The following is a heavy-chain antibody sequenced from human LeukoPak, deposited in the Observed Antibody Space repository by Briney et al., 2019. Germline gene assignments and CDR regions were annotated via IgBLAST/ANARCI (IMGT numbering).Heavy chain of an antibody. J-gene: IGHJ4*02. V-gene: IGHV4-34*01. CDR3: ARGYYYDSSWVLDY. D-gene: IGHD3-22*01. CDR1: GGSFSDYF. Sequence: PSETLSLTCAVYGGSFSDYFWSWIRQPPGKGLEWIGEISHSGSTTYNPSLRSRVTISGDTSKKQFSLKLSSVTAADTAVYYCARGYYYDSSWVLDYWGQGTLVTVSS. CDR2: ISHSGST.